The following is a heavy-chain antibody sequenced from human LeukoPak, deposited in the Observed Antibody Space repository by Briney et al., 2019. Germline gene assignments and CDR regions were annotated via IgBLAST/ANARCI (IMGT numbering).Heavy chain of an antibody. J-gene: IGHJ6*03. CDR2: IIPIFGTA. D-gene: IGHD3-22*01. CDR3: TRGSIAYYYMDV. V-gene: IGHV1-69*13. CDR1: GGTFSSYA. Sequence: SVKVSCKASGGTFSSYAISWVRQAPGQGLEWMGGIIPIFGTANYAQKFQGRVTITADESTSTAYMELSSLRSEDTAVYYCTRGSIAYYYMDVWGKGTTVTISS.